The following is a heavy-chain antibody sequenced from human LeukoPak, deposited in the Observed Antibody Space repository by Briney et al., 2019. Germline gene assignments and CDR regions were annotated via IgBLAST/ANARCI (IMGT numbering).Heavy chain of an antibody. CDR2: ISGSGGST. D-gene: IGHD6-13*01. CDR3: AKGEEQQLVQFDWFDP. V-gene: IGHV3-23*01. Sequence: PGRSLRLSCAASGFTFSSYAMSWVRQAPGKGLEWVSAISGSGGSTYYADSVKGRFTISRDNSKNTLYLQMNSLRAEDTAVYYCAKGEEQQLVQFDWFDPWGQGTLVTVSS. J-gene: IGHJ5*02. CDR1: GFTFSSYA.